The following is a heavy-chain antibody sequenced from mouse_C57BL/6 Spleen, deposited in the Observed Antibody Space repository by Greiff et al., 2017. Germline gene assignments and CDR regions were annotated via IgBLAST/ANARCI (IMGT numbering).Heavy chain of an antibody. D-gene: IGHD1-1*01. CDR3: ARASSDY. V-gene: IGHV1-59*01. CDR1: GYTFTSYW. CDR2: IDPSDSYT. Sequence: QVQLQQPGAELVRPGTSVKLSCKASGYTFTSYWMHWVKQRPGQGLEWIGVIDPSDSYTNYNQKFKGKATLTVDTSSSTAYMQHSSLTSEDSAVYYSARASSDYWGQGTTLTVAS. J-gene: IGHJ2*01.